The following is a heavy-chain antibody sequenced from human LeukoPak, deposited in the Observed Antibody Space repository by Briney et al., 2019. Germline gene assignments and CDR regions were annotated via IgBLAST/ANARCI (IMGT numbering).Heavy chain of an antibody. V-gene: IGHV3-21*05. CDR2: ISSSSSEI. J-gene: IGHJ4*02. CDR1: GFTFSSYS. Sequence: GGSLRLSCAASGFTFSSYSMNWVRKAPGKGLEWVSYISSSSSEIYYADSVKGRFTTSRDNAKNSLYLQMNSLRAEDTAVYYCAAGGFYWGQGILVTVSS. CDR3: AAGGFY. D-gene: IGHD2-8*02.